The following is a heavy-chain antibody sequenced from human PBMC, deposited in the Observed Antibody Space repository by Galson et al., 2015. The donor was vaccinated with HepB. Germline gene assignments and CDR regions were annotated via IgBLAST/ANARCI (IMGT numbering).Heavy chain of an antibody. Sequence: ETLSLTCTVSGGSISSNYWSWVRQPPGKGLEWIGYISFSGSTKYNPSLKSRVTISVDTSKNDFSLKLRSVTAADTAVYYCARHWSSGWSDYFDSWGQGTLVTVSS. CDR2: ISFSGST. V-gene: IGHV4-59*08. J-gene: IGHJ4*02. D-gene: IGHD6-19*01. CDR3: ARHWSSGWSDYFDS. CDR1: GGSISSNY.